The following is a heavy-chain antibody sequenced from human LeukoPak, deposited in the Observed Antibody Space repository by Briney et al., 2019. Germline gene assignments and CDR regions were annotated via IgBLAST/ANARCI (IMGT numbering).Heavy chain of an antibody. CDR3: ARGPHSSGYYLFYYYYGMDV. D-gene: IGHD3-22*01. V-gene: IGHV4-34*01. J-gene: IGHJ6*02. CDR1: GGSFSGYY. CDR2: INHSGST. Sequence: SETLSLTCAVYGGSFSGYYWSWIRQPPGKGLEWIGEINHSGSTNYNPFLKSRVTISVDTSKNQFSLKLSSVTAADTAVYYCARGPHSSGYYLFYYYYGMDVWGQGTTVTVSS.